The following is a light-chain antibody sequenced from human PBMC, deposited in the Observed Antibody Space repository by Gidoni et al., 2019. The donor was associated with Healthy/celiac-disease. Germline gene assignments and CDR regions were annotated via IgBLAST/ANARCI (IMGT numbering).Light chain of an antibody. CDR2: GAS. Sequence: EIVLTQSPGTLSLSPGERATLSCRASQSVSSSYLAWYQQKPGQAPRLLIYGASSRATGVPDRFSGSGSGTDFTLTISRLETEDFAVYYCQQDGSSPFGQXTRLEIK. CDR3: QQDGSSP. J-gene: IGKJ5*01. V-gene: IGKV3-20*01. CDR1: QSVSSSY.